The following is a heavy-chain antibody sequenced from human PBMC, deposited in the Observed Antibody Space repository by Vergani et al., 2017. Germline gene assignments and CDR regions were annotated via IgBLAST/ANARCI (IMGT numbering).Heavy chain of an antibody. D-gene: IGHD2-2*01. V-gene: IGHV4-39*01. CDR2: IYYSGST. CDR3: AGVGCSSTSCYGYDAFDI. J-gene: IGHJ3*02. Sequence: QLQLQESGPGLVKPSETLSLTCTVSGGSISSSSYYWGWIRQPPGKGLEWIGSIYYSGSTYYNPSLKSRVTISVDTSKNQFSLKLSSVTAADTAVYYCAGVGCSSTSCYGYDAFDIWGQGTMVTVSS. CDR1: GGSISSSSYY.